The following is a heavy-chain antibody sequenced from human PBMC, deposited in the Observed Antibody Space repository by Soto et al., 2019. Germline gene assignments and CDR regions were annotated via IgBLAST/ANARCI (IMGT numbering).Heavy chain of an antibody. J-gene: IGHJ4*02. CDR2: VYYSGST. D-gene: IGHD1-26*01. Sequence: SETLSLTCTVSGGSVSSGSYYWSWIRQPPGKRLEWIGYVYYSGSTNYNPSLKSRVTISVDTSKNQFSLKLSSVTAADTAVYYCAGEQTGGLLFDNWGQGTLVTVSS. V-gene: IGHV4-61*01. CDR1: GGSVSSGSYY. CDR3: AGEQTGGLLFDN.